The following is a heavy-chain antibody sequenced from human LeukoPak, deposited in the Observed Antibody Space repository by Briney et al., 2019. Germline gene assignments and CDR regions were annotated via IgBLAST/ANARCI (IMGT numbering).Heavy chain of an antibody. CDR3: ARVLEWLSNWFDP. V-gene: IGHV1-69*05. CDR2: IIPIFGTA. Sequence: SVKVSCKASGGTFSSYAISWVRQAPGQGLEWMGGIIPIFGTANYAQKFQGRVTITTDESTSTAYMELSSLRSEDTAVYYCARVLEWLSNWFDPWGQGTLVTVSS. D-gene: IGHD3-3*01. J-gene: IGHJ5*02. CDR1: GGTFSSYA.